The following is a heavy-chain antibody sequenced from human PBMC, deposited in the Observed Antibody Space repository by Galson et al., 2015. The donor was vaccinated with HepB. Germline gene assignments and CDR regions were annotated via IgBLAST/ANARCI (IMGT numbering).Heavy chain of an antibody. J-gene: IGHJ6*02. CDR3: ARDLMLKSVVYYYYYGMDV. D-gene: IGHD3-10*02. Sequence: SLRLSCAASGFTFSSYEMNWVRQAPGKGLEWVSYISSSGSTIYYADSVKGRFTISRDNAKNSLYLQMNSLRAEDTAVYYCARDLMLKSVVYYYYYGMDVWGQGTTVTVSS. V-gene: IGHV3-48*03. CDR2: ISSSGSTI. CDR1: GFTFSSYE.